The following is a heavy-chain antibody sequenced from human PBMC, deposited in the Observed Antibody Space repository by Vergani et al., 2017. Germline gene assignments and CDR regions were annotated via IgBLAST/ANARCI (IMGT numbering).Heavy chain of an antibody. V-gene: IGHV1-2*02. J-gene: IGHJ3*02. Sequence: QVQLVQSGAEVKKPGASVKVSCKASGYTFTGYYMHWVRQAPGQGLEWMGWINPNSGGTNYAQKFQGRVTMTRDTSISTAYMELSRLRSDDTAGYYCARETLGITGTTGAFDIWGQGTMVTVSS. CDR1: GYTFTGYY. D-gene: IGHD1-7*01. CDR2: INPNSGGT. CDR3: ARETLGITGTTGAFDI.